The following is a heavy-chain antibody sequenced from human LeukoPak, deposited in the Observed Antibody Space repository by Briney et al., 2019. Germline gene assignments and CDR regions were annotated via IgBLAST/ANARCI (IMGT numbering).Heavy chain of an antibody. CDR2: INPNSGDT. J-gene: IGHJ4*02. D-gene: IGHD6-13*01. V-gene: IGHV1-2*02. Sequence: ASVKVSCTASGYTFTGYFIHWVRQAPGQGLQWMGWINPNSGDTSYARNFQGRVTVTRDTSINTAYMELTRLKSDDTAVYYCARDVRRNNSSHIDYWGQGALVTVSS. CDR3: ARDVRRNNSSHIDY. CDR1: GYTFTGYF.